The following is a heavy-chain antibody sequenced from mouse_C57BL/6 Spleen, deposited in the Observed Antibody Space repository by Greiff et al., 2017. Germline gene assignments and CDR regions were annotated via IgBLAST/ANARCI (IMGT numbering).Heavy chain of an antibody. CDR3: ARYGRDLGYFDV. V-gene: IGHV7-3*01. CDR1: GFTFTDYY. CDR2: IRNKANGYTT. Sequence: EVKLMESGGGLVQPGGSLSLSCAASGFTFTDYYISWVRQPPGKALEWLGFIRNKANGYTTEYSASVKGRFTISSDNSQSILYLQMNALRAEDSATYYCARYGRDLGYFDVWGTGTTVTVSS. J-gene: IGHJ1*03.